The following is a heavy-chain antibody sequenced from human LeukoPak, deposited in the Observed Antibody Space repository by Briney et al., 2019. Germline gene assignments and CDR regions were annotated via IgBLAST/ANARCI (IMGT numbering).Heavy chain of an antibody. V-gene: IGHV4-34*01. Sequence: PSETLSLTCAVYGGSFSGYYWSWIRQPPGKGLEWIGEINHSGSTNYNPSLKSRVTISVDTSKNQFSLKLSSVTAADTAVYYCARVGPTVEFDAFDIWGQGTMDTVSS. D-gene: IGHD4-23*01. CDR1: GGSFSGYY. CDR3: ARVGPTVEFDAFDI. CDR2: INHSGST. J-gene: IGHJ3*02.